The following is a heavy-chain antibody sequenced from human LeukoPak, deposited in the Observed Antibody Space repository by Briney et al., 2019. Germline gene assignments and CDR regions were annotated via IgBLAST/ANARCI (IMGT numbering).Heavy chain of an antibody. J-gene: IGHJ4*02. CDR2: ISGNSSTI. CDR1: GFTFSSYC. CDR3: TRDPILGAPDYFDY. Sequence: GGSLRLSCAASGFTFSSYCMTWVRQAPGKGLEWVSYISGNSSTIYYADSVKGRFTISRDNSKNTMYLQMNNLREEDTAVYYCTRDPILGAPDYFDYWGQGTLVTVSS. V-gene: IGHV3-48*02. D-gene: IGHD1-26*01.